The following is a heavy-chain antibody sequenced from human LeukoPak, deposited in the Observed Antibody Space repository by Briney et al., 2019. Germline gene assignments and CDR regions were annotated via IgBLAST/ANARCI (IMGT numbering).Heavy chain of an antibody. CDR1: GGSFSGYY. Sequence: SETLSLTCAVYGGSFSGYYRSWIRQPPGKGLEWIGEINHSGSTNYNPSLKSRVTISVDTSKNQFSLKLSSVTAADTAVYYCARLAFYDSSGYYFDYWGQGTLVTVSS. CDR2: INHSGST. CDR3: ARLAFYDSSGYYFDY. V-gene: IGHV4-34*01. J-gene: IGHJ4*02. D-gene: IGHD3-22*01.